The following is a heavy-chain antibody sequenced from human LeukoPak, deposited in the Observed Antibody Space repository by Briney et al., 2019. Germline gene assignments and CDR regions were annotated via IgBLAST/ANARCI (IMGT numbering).Heavy chain of an antibody. D-gene: IGHD4-17*01. V-gene: IGHV4-59*01. Sequence: SETLSLTCTASGGSISSYYWSWIRQPPGKGLEWIGYIYYSGSTNYNPSLKSRVTISVDTSKNQFSLKLSSVTAADTAVYYCARENHDYGDFSFFDCWGQGTLVTVSS. CDR1: GGSISSYY. CDR3: ARENHDYGDFSFFDC. CDR2: IYYSGST. J-gene: IGHJ4*02.